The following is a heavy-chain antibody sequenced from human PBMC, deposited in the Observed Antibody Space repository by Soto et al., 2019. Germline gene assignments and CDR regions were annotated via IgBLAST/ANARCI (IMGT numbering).Heavy chain of an antibody. Sequence: GESLKISCAASGFTFSSYGMHWVRQAPGKGLEWVAVIWYDGSNKYYADSVKGRFTISRDNSKNTLYLQMNSLRAEDTAVYYCARDAYYGSGSSHYYGMDVWGQGTTVTVSS. D-gene: IGHD3-10*01. CDR3: ARDAYYGSGSSHYYGMDV. CDR2: IWYDGSNK. V-gene: IGHV3-33*08. J-gene: IGHJ6*02. CDR1: GFTFSSYG.